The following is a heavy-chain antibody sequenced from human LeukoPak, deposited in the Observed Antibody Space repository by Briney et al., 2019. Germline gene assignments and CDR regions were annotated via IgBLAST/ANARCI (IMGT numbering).Heavy chain of an antibody. D-gene: IGHD6-6*01. CDR2: ISYDGSNK. V-gene: IGHV3-30*18. CDR3: AKGRPIDV. J-gene: IGHJ6*02. CDR1: GFTFSSYG. Sequence: GRSPRLSCAASGFTFSSYGMHWVRQAPGKGLEWVAVISYDGSNKYYADSVKGRFTISRDNSKNTLYLQMNSLRAEDTAVYYCAKGRPIDVWGQGTTVTVSS.